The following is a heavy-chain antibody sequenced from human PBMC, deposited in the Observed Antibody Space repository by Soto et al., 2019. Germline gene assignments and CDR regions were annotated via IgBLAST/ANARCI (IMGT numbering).Heavy chain of an antibody. Sequence: QLQLQESGPGLVKPSETLALTCTVSGGSISSSSYYWGWIRQPPGKGLEWIGNIFYRGSTFYNPSRESRLTISVDTSKNQFSLKLSSVTVADTAVYYCAGTNDYYYGMDVWGQGTTVTVSS. CDR3: AGTNDYYYGMDV. CDR2: IFYRGST. CDR1: GGSISSSSYY. V-gene: IGHV4-39*01. J-gene: IGHJ6*02.